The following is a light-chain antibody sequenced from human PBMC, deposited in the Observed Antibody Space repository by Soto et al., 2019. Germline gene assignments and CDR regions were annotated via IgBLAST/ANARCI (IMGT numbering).Light chain of an antibody. CDR2: RNN. CDR3: AAWDDSMSGPV. V-gene: IGLV1-47*01. CDR1: RSNIGSNY. Sequence: QSVLTQPPSASGTPGQRVTISCSGSRSNIGSNYVYWYQQLPGTAPKLLIYRNNQRPSGVPDRFSGSKSGTSASLAISGLRSEDEADYYCAAWDDSMSGPVFGGGPQLTVL. J-gene: IGLJ7*01.